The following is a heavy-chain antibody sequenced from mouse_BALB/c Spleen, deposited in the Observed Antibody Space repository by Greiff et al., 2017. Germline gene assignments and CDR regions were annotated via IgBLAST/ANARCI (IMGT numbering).Heavy chain of an antibody. CDR3: TRAIYYGNLGAMDY. CDR2: IRLKSNNYAT. CDR1: GFTFSNYW. J-gene: IGHJ4*01. V-gene: IGHV6-6*02. D-gene: IGHD2-1*01. Sequence: EVMLVESGGGLVQPGGSMKLSCVASGFTFSNYWMNWVRQSPEKGLEWVAEIRLKSNNYATHYAESGKGRFTISRDDSKSSVYLQMNNLRAEDTGIYYCTRAIYYGNLGAMDYWGQGTSVTVSS.